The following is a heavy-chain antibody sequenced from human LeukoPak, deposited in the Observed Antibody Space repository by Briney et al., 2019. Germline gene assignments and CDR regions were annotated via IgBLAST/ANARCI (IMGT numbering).Heavy chain of an antibody. V-gene: IGHV1-2*02. Sequence: GASVKVSCKTSGYTFTGYFMHWVRQAPGQGLEWMGWINPNSGGTNYAQRFRGRVTMTRDTSISTAYMELSRLRSDDTAVYYCARVTYYYDSSGYFAYWGQGTLVTVSS. CDR2: INPNSGGT. CDR1: GYTFTGYF. CDR3: ARVTYYYDSSGYFAY. J-gene: IGHJ4*02. D-gene: IGHD3-22*01.